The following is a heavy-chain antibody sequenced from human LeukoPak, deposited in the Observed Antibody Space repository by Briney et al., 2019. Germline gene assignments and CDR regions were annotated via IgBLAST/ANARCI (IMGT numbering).Heavy chain of an antibody. CDR2: ISGSSGNT. V-gene: IGHV3-23*01. Sequence: PGGSLRLSCAASGFTFSSYAMSWVRQAPGKGLEWVSGISGSSGNTYYADSVKGRFTISRDTSKDTLYLEMNSLRAEDTAVYYCARDGGSSSWYWDPWGQGTLVTVSS. CDR3: ARDGGSSSWYWDP. J-gene: IGHJ5*02. D-gene: IGHD6-13*01. CDR1: GFTFSSYA.